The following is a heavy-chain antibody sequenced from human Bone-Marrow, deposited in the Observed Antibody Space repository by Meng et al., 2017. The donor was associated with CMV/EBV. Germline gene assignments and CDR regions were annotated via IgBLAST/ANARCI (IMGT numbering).Heavy chain of an antibody. CDR2: ISSSDSTI. CDR3: ARGLSPGYCSSTSCPIDY. Sequence: GESLKISCAASGFTFSDYYMSWIRQAPGKGLEWVSYISSSDSTIYYADSVKGRFTISRDNAKNSLYLQMYSLRAEDTAVYYCARGLSPGYCSSTSCPIDYWGQGTLVTVSS. D-gene: IGHD2-2*01. J-gene: IGHJ4*02. CDR1: GFTFSDYY. V-gene: IGHV3-11*01.